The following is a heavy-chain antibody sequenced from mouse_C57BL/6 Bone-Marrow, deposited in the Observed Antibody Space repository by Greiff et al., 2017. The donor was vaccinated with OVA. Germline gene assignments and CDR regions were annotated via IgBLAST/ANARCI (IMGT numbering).Heavy chain of an antibody. CDR3: ARGNYYGSSSWFAY. CDR1: GYSITSGYY. V-gene: IGHV3-6*01. CDR2: ISYDGSN. J-gene: IGHJ3*01. Sequence: ESGPGLVKPSQSLSLPCSVTGYSITSGYYWNWIRQFPGNKLEWMGYISYDGSNNYNPSLKNRISITRDTSKNQFFLKLKSVTTEDTATYYCARGNYYGSSSWFAYWGQGTLVTVSA. D-gene: IGHD1-1*01.